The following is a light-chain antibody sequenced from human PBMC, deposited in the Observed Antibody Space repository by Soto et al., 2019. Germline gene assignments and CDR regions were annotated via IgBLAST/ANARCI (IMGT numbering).Light chain of an antibody. CDR1: QSVSSN. J-gene: IGKJ5*01. CDR3: QQYENLPT. CDR2: DAS. V-gene: IGKV3D-15*01. Sequence: DIVMTQSPATLPVSPGERATLSCRASQSVSSNLAWYQQKPGQAPRLLIYDASNRATGIPDRFRGSGSGTDFTFTISRLQPEDIATYYCQQYENLPTFGQGTRLEI.